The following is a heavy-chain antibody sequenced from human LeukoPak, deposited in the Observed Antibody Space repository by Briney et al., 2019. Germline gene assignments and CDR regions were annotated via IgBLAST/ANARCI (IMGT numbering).Heavy chain of an antibody. CDR1: GFTVSSNY. CDR2: IYSGGST. D-gene: IGHD3-3*01. J-gene: IGHJ6*02. Sequence: GGSLRLSCAASGFTVSSNYMSWVRQAPGKGLEWVSVIYSGGSTYYADSVKGRFTISRHNSKDTLYHQMNSLRAEDPAVYYCARGLRFLEWLFPATYYGMDVWGQGTTVTVSS. CDR3: ARGLRFLEWLFPATYYGMDV. V-gene: IGHV3-53*04.